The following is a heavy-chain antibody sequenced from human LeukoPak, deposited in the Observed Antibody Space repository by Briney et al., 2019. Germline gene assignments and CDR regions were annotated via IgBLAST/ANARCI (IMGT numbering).Heavy chain of an antibody. CDR3: AKAGYSSGRKYGMDV. CDR1: GFTFSSYA. CDR2: ISAGGAGT. Sequence: AGGSLRLSCAASGFTFSSYAMNWVRQAPGKGLEWVSTISAGGAGTYYADSVKGRFTISRDNSKNTLYVQMNSLRVEDTAVYYCAKAGYSSGRKYGMDVWGQGTTVTVS. D-gene: IGHD6-19*01. J-gene: IGHJ6*02. V-gene: IGHV3-23*01.